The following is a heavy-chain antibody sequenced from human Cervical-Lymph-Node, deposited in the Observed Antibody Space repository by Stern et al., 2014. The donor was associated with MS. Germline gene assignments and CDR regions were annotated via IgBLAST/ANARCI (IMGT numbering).Heavy chain of an antibody. D-gene: IGHD2-15*01. J-gene: IGHJ5*02. Sequence: QVQLVQSGAEVKKPGSSVNVSCKASGGTFSSSYAITWMRQAPGQGLEWMGRIIPIFGLPNYAQKFQDRVTITADASTSTAYMELRSLRSEDTAVYYCARGVVSNRAAATLHNLFDPWGQGTLVTVSS. CDR2: IIPIFGLP. CDR1: GGTFSSSYA. CDR3: ARGVVSNRAAATLHNLFDP. V-gene: IGHV1-69*15.